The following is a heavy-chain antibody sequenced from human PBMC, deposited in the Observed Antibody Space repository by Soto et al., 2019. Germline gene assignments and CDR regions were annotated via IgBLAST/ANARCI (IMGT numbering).Heavy chain of an antibody. D-gene: IGHD2-15*01. CDR2: FDPEDGET. Sequence: ASVKVSCKVSGYTLTELSMHWVRQAPGKGLEWMGGFDPEDGETIYAQKFQGRVTMTEDTSTDTAYMELSSLRSEDTAVFYCATVGGPYCSGGSCYSYDYWGQGTLVTVSS. J-gene: IGHJ4*02. V-gene: IGHV1-24*01. CDR3: ATVGGPYCSGGSCYSYDY. CDR1: GYTLTELS.